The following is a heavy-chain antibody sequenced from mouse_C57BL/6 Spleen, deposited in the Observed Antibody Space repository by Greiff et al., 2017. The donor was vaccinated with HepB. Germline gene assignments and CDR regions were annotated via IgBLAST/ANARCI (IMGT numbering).Heavy chain of an antibody. CDR1: GYTFTSYW. J-gene: IGHJ1*03. Sequence: VQLKQSGTVLARPGASVKMSCKTSGYTFTSYWMHWVKQRPGQGLEWIGAIYPGNSDTSYNQKFKGKATLTAVTSASTAYMELSSLTNEDSAVYNCTCYYYGSSSDRYFDDWGTGTTVTVSS. D-gene: IGHD1-1*01. CDR2: IYPGNSDT. V-gene: IGHV1-5*01. CDR3: TCYYYGSSSDRYFDD.